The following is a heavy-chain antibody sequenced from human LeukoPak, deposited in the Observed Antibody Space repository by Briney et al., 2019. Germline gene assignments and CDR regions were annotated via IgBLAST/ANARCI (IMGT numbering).Heavy chain of an antibody. Sequence: ASVKVSCKASGYTFTGYYMHWVRQAPGQGLEWMGWINPNSGGTNYAQKFQGRVTMTRDTSISTAYMELSRLRSDDTAVYYCARDYYGSGSYLYNWFDPWGQGTLVTVSP. J-gene: IGHJ5*02. CDR2: INPNSGGT. CDR1: GYTFTGYY. CDR3: ARDYYGSGSYLYNWFDP. D-gene: IGHD3-10*01. V-gene: IGHV1-2*02.